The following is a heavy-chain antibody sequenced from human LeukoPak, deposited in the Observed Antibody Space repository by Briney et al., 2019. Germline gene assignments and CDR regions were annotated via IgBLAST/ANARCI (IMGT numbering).Heavy chain of an antibody. CDR3: ARGHSGYYYYYYGMNV. J-gene: IGHJ6*02. CDR1: GGSFSGYY. CDR2: INHSGST. Sequence: SETLSLTCAVYGGSFSGYYWSWIRQPPGKGLEWIGEINHSGSTNYNPSLKSRVTLSVDTSKNQFSLNLSSVTAADTAVYYCARGHSGYYYYYYGMNVWGQGTTVTVS. D-gene: IGHD5-12*01. V-gene: IGHV4-34*01.